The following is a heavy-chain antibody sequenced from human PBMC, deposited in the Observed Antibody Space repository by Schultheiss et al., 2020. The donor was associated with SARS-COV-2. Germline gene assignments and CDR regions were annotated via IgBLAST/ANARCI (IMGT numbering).Heavy chain of an antibody. D-gene: IGHD2-2*01. J-gene: IGHJ5*02. CDR3: ARAWSVVVPAYNWFDP. CDR1: GYTFTGYY. CDR2: INPNSGNT. Sequence: ASVKVSCKASGYTFTGYYMHWVRQAPGQGLEWMGWINPNSGNTNYAQKLQGRVTMTTDTSTSTAYMELRSLRSDDTAVYYCARAWSVVVPAYNWFDPWGQGTLVTVSS. V-gene: IGHV1-18*04.